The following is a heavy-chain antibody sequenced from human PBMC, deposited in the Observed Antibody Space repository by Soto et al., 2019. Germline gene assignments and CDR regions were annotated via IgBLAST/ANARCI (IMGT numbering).Heavy chain of an antibody. V-gene: IGHV3-23*01. CDR1: GFTFSSYA. CDR2: FSGSGDST. J-gene: IGHJ4*02. Sequence: EVQLLDSRGGLVQPGGSLRLSCAASGFTFSSYAMNWVRQAPGKGLEWVSVFSGSGDSTYYADSVKGRFTISRDNSKNTLYLQMNSLRAEDTAVYYCARRGPGTYFDYWGQGTLVTVSS. CDR3: ARRGPGTYFDY. D-gene: IGHD6-13*01.